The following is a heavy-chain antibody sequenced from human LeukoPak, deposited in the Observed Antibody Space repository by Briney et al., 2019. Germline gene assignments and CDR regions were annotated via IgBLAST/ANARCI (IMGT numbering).Heavy chain of an antibody. J-gene: IGHJ6*03. CDR3: ARVSAGDYYYMDV. V-gene: IGHV1-69*04. CDR1: GGTFSSYA. Sequence: SVKVSCKASGGTFSSYAISWVRQAPGQGLEWMGRIIPILGIANYAQKFQGRVTITADKSTSTAYMELSSLRSEDTAVYYCARVSAGDYYYMDVWGKGTTITVSS. CDR2: IIPILGIA. D-gene: IGHD1-14*01.